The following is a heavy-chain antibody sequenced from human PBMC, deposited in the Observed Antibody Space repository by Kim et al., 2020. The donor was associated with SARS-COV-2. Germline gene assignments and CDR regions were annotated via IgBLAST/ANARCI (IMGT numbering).Heavy chain of an antibody. CDR3: ARRSNEVTIFGVVRFYGMDV. D-gene: IGHD3-3*01. CDR1: GFTFSSYS. CDR2: ISSSSTI. J-gene: IGHJ6*02. Sequence: GGSLRLSCAASGFTFSSYSMNWVRQAPGKGLEWVSYISSSSTIYYADSVKGRFTISRDNAKNSLYLQMNSLRDEDTAVYYCARRSNEVTIFGVVRFYGMDVWGQGTTVTVSS. V-gene: IGHV3-48*02.